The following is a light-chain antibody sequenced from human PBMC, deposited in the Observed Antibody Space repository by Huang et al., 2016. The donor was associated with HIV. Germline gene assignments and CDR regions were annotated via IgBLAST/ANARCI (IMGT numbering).Light chain of an antibody. CDR1: QSISSN. CDR2: GAS. J-gene: IGKJ1*01. V-gene: IGKV1-39*01. CDR3: QQSYSTQWGA. Sequence: DIQMTHSPSSLSASVGDRVTITCRASQSISSNLNWYQQKPGKAPKRLIYGASSLQSGVPSRFSGSGSGTDFTLTISSLQPEDFATYYCQQSYSTQWGAFGQGTKVEIK.